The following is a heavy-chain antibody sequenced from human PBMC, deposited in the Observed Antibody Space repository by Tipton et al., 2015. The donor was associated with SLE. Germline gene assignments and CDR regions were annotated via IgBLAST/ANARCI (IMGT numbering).Heavy chain of an antibody. D-gene: IGHD6-6*01. V-gene: IGHV4-34*01. CDR2: INHSGST. Sequence: TLSLTCAVYGGSFSGYYWSWIRQPPGKGLEWIGEINHSGSTNYNPSLKSRVTISVDTSKNQFSLKLSSVTAADTAVYYCASRVSRSEVLLREMVEQLAPFDYWGQGTLVTVSS. CDR3: ASRVSRSEVLLREMVEQLAPFDY. J-gene: IGHJ4*02. CDR1: GGSFSGYY.